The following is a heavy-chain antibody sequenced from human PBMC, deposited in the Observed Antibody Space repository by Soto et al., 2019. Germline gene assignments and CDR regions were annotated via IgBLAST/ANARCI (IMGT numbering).Heavy chain of an antibody. J-gene: IGHJ4*02. V-gene: IGHV3-48*02. D-gene: IGHD2-21*02. CDR2: ISSRSDAI. CDR1: GFSFSDYS. CDR3: ARLPKGSLVTA. Sequence: VQLVESGGGLVYPGGSLRLSCVGSGFSFSDYSINWVRQAPGKGLQWISYISSRSDAIYYADSVKGQFTVSRDNANNDVFLQMNSLRDDDTAIYYCARLPKGSLVTAWGQGTQVTVSS.